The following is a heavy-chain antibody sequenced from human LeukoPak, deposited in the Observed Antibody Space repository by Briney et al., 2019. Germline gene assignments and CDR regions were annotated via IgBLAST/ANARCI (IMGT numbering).Heavy chain of an antibody. CDR2: IIPIFGTA. J-gene: IGHJ3*02. V-gene: IGHV1-69*13. Sequence: SVKVSCKASGGTFSSYAISWVRQAPGQGLEWMGGIIPIFGTANYAQKFQGRVTITADESTSTAYMELSSLRSEDTAVYYCAREYYYDSSGYPFIFGIWGQGTMVTVSS. CDR3: AREYYYDSSGYPFIFGI. D-gene: IGHD3-22*01. CDR1: GGTFSSYA.